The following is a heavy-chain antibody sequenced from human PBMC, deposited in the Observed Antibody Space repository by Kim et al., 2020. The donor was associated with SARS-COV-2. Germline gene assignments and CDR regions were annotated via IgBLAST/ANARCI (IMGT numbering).Heavy chain of an antibody. J-gene: IGHJ6*02. CDR3: AREGGYGGYYYGMDV. D-gene: IGHD1-26*01. V-gene: IGHV3-30*07. Sequence: DSVKGRFTISRDNSKNTLYLQMNSLRAEDTAVYYCAREGGYGGYYYGMDVWGQGTTVTVSS.